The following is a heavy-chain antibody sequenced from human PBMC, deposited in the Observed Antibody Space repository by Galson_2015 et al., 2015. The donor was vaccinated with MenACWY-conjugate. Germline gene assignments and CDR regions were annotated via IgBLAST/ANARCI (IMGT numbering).Heavy chain of an antibody. CDR3: ARDSCSGWYCNYYHYGMDV. CDR1: GGTFSSYA. V-gene: IGHV1-69*04. CDR2: IIPILGIA. Sequence: SVKVSCKASGGTFSSYAISWVRQAPGQGLEWMGRIIPILGIANYAQKFQGRVTITADKSTSTAYMELSSLRSEDTAVYYCARDSCSGWYCNYYHYGMDVWGQGTTVTVSS. J-gene: IGHJ6*02. D-gene: IGHD6-19*01.